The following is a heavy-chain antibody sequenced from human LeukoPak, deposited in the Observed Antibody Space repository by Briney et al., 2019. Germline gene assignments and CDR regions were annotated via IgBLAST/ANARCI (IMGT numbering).Heavy chain of an antibody. CDR3: AKVDIVVVPAAMGVFDY. CDR2: ISGSGGST. D-gene: IGHD2-2*01. J-gene: IGHJ4*02. Sequence: GGSLRLSCAASGFTFSSYAMSWVRQAPGKGLEWVSAISGSGGSTYYADSVKGRFTISRDNSKNMLYLQMNSLRAEGTAVYYCAKVDIVVVPAAMGVFDYWGQGTLVTVSS. V-gene: IGHV3-23*01. CDR1: GFTFSSYA.